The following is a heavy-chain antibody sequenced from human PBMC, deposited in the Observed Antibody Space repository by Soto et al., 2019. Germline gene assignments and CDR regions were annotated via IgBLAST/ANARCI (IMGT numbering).Heavy chain of an antibody. Sequence: QVQLVQSGAEVKKPGASVKVSCKASGYTFTSYAMHWVRQAPGQRLEWMGWINAGNGNTKYSQKFHGRVTITRDTSARTAYMELSSLRSEDTAVYYCARERRYSSGWYFDYWGQGTLVTVSS. CDR1: GYTFTSYA. CDR2: INAGNGNT. V-gene: IGHV1-3*01. J-gene: IGHJ4*02. CDR3: ARERRYSSGWYFDY. D-gene: IGHD6-19*01.